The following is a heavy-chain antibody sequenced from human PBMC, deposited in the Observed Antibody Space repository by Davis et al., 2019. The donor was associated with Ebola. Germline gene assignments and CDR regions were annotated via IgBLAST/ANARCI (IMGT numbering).Heavy chain of an antibody. D-gene: IGHD2-2*01. V-gene: IGHV4-39*07. CDR3: ARGPGYCSSTSCPNPSYYYYGMDV. Sequence: MPSETLSLTCTVSGGSISSSSYYWGWIRQPPGKGLEWIGSIYYSGSTNYNPSLKSRVTISVDTSKNQFSLKLSSVTAADTAVYYCARGPGYCSSTSCPNPSYYYYGMDVWGQGTTVTVSS. CDR1: GGSISSSSYY. CDR2: IYYSGST. J-gene: IGHJ6*02.